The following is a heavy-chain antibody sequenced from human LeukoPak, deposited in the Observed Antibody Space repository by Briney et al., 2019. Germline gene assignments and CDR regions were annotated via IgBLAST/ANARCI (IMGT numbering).Heavy chain of an antibody. CDR1: GFTFSSYG. V-gene: IGHV3-30*18. D-gene: IGHD3-10*01. CDR3: AKGGSYGSGSIWYFDL. CDR2: ISYDGSNK. J-gene: IGHJ2*01. Sequence: PGGSLRLSCAASGFTFSSYGMHWVRQAPGKGLEWVAVISYDGSNKYYGDSVKGRFTISRDNSKNTLYLQMNSLRAEDTAVYYCAKGGSYGSGSIWYFDLWGRGTLVTVSS.